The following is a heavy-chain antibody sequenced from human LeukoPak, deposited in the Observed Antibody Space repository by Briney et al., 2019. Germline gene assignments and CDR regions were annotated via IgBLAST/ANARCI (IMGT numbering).Heavy chain of an antibody. CDR2: IYYSGST. Sequence: SETLSLTCTVSGGSVSSGSYYWSWIRQPPGKGLEWIGYIYYSGSTNYNPSLKSRVTISVDTSKNQFSLKLSSVTAADTAVYYCARDEGSYIRYRRAFDIWGQGTMVTVSS. CDR1: GGSVSSGSYY. V-gene: IGHV4-61*01. J-gene: IGHJ3*02. CDR3: ARDEGSYIRYRRAFDI. D-gene: IGHD1-26*01.